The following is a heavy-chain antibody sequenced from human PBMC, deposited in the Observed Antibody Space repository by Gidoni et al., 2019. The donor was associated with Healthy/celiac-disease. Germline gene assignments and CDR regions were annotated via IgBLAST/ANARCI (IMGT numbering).Heavy chain of an antibody. D-gene: IGHD1-1*01. J-gene: IGHJ6*02. Sequence: SSVKVSCKASGGTFSSYAISWVQQAPGQGLEWMGGIIPIFGTANYAQKFQGRVTITADESTSTAYMELSSLRSEDTAVYYCARERGKGPVQYGMDVWGQGTTVTVSS. V-gene: IGHV1-69*01. CDR3: ARERGKGPVQYGMDV. CDR2: IIPIFGTA. CDR1: GGTFSSYA.